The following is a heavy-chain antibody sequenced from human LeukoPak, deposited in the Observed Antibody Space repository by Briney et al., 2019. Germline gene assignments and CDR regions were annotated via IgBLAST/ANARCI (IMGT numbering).Heavy chain of an antibody. CDR3: ANLRGSGSSYFDS. CDR1: GFTFSSYV. Sequence: GGSLRLSCAASGFTFSSYVMSWVRQAPGKGLEWVSTISASGGGTYYADSVKGRFTVSRDNSKTTLYLQMNSLRAEDTAVYYCANLRGSGSSYFDSWGQGTLVTVSS. V-gene: IGHV3-23*01. CDR2: ISASGGGT. D-gene: IGHD3-10*01. J-gene: IGHJ4*02.